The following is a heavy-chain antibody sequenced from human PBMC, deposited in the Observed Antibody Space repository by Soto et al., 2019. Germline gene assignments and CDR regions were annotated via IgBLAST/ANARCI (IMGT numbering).Heavy chain of an antibody. CDR3: ARTDCSGGSCYPYYYYYYGMDV. CDR2: IWYDGSNK. D-gene: IGHD2-15*01. V-gene: IGHV3-33*01. J-gene: IGHJ6*02. CDR1: GFTFSSYG. Sequence: QVQLVESGGGVVQPGRSLRLSCAAYGFTFSSYGMHWVRQAPGKGLEWVAVIWYDGSNKYYADSVKGRFTISRDNSKNTLYLQMNSLRAEDTAVYYCARTDCSGGSCYPYYYYYYGMDVWGQGTTVTVSS.